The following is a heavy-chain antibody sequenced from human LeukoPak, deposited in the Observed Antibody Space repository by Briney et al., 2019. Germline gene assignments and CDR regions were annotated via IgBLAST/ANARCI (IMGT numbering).Heavy chain of an antibody. D-gene: IGHD4-17*01. CDR2: MIPNSGNT. V-gene: IGHV1-8*01. CDR1: GYTFTSYD. CDR3: ARSSGTVTTSLYYYYYYMDV. J-gene: IGHJ6*03. Sequence: GASVKVSCKASGYTFTSYDINWVRQATGQGLEWMGWMIPNSGNTGYAQKFQGRVTMTRNTSISTAYMELSSLRSEDTAVYYCARSSGTVTTSLYYYYYYMDVWGKGTTVTISS.